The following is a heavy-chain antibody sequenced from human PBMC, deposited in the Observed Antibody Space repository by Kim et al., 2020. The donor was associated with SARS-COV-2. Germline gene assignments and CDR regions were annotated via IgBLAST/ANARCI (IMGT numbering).Heavy chain of an antibody. CDR3: ARHWAYGVGVYFDY. CDR1: GGSISSSSYY. CDR2: IYYSGST. Sequence: SETLSLTCTVSGGSISSSSYYWGWIRQPPGKGLEWIGSIYYSGSTYYNPSLKSRVTISVDTSKNQFSLKLSSVTAADTAVYYCARHWAYGVGVYFDYWGQGTLVTVSS. J-gene: IGHJ4*02. D-gene: IGHD1-26*01. V-gene: IGHV4-39*01.